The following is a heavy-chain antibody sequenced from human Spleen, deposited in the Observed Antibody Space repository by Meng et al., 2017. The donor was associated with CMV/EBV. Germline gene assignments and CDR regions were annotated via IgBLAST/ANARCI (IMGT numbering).Heavy chain of an antibody. CDR1: GYKFSSYC. J-gene: IGHJ4*02. CDR3: ARDAKSGLNPVSDY. CDR2: ISVPNGNT. V-gene: IGHV1-18*01. Sequence: AAGYKFSSYCISWVRQAPGQGLEWMGWISVPNGNTNYRQKFQDRVRMTTDTSTRTAYMELRSLRFDDTAVYYCARDAKSGLNPVSDYWGQGSLVTVSS. D-gene: IGHD1-14*01.